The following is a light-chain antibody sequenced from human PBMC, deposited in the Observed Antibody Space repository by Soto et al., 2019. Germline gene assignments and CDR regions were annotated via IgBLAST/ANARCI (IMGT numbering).Light chain of an antibody. CDR1: SSDVGGYNL. CDR3: CSYAGTNTVI. V-gene: IGLV2-23*01. CDR2: EGT. Sequence: QSVLTQPASVSGSPGQSITISCTGTSSDVGGYNLVSWYQQHPGTAPRLLIYEGTKRPPGVSSRFSGSKSGNMASLTISGLQTEDEADYYCCSYAGTNTVIFGGGTKVTVL. J-gene: IGLJ2*01.